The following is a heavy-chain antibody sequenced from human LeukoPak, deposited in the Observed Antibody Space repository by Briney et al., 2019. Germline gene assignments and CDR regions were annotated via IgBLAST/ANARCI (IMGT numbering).Heavy chain of an antibody. Sequence: SETLSLTCTVSGGSISSSSYYWGWIRQPPGKGLEWIGSIYYSGSTYYNPSLKSRVTISVDTSKNQFSLKLSSVTAADTAVYYCARYSGSYPTYYFDYWGQGTLVTVSS. V-gene: IGHV4-39*07. CDR1: GGSISSSSYY. CDR3: ARYSGSYPTYYFDY. D-gene: IGHD3-10*01. CDR2: IYYSGST. J-gene: IGHJ4*02.